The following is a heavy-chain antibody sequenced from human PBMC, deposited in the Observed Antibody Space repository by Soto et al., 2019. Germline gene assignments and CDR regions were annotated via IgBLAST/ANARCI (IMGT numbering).Heavy chain of an antibody. D-gene: IGHD1-1*01. J-gene: IGHJ4*02. CDR2: IYYSGST. CDR1: GGSISSSSYY. V-gene: IGHV4-39*01. Sequence: SETLSLTCTVSGGSISSSSYYWGWIRQPPGKGLEWIGSIYYSGSTYYNPSLKSRVTISVDTSKNQFSLKLSSVTAADTAVYYCARHPIHWDYWGQGTLVTVSS. CDR3: ARHPIHWDY.